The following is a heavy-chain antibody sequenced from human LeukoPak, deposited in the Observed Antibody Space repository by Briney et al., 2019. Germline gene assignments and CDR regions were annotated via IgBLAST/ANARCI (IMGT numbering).Heavy chain of an antibody. J-gene: IGHJ4*02. CDR2: IRSKANSYAT. D-gene: IGHD6-19*01. V-gene: IGHV3-73*01. CDR3: TRLDSSGWYVGDY. CDR1: GFTFSGSA. Sequence: GGSLRLSCAASGFTFSGSAMHWVRQASGKGLEWVGRIRSKANSYATAYAASVKDRFTISRDDSKNTAYLQMNSLKTEDTAVYYCTRLDSSGWYVGDYWGQGTLVTVSS.